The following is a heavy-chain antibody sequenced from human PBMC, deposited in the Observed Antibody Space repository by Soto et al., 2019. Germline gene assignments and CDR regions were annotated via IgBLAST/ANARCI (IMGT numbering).Heavy chain of an antibody. J-gene: IGHJ5*02. D-gene: IGHD2-2*01. CDR3: AGDQGCSSTSCYPRWFDP. V-gene: IGHV1-18*01. Sequence: ASVKVSCKASGYTFTSYGISWVRQAPGQGLEWMGWISAYNGNTNYAQKLQGRVTMTTDTSTSTAYMELRSLRSDDTAVYYCAGDQGCSSTSCYPRWFDPWGQGTLVTVSS. CDR1: GYTFTSYG. CDR2: ISAYNGNT.